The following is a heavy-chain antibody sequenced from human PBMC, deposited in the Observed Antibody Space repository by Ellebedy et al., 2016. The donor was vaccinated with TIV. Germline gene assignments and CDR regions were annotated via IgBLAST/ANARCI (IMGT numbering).Heavy chain of an antibody. CDR1: GYTFPSYD. V-gene: IGHV1-8*01. CDR2: MNPNSGNT. D-gene: IGHD2-2*01. CDR3: ARRRASCWSFDP. J-gene: IGHJ5*02. Sequence: AASVNVSCKASGYTFPSYDINWVRHATGQGLEWMGWMNPNSGNTGYAQKFQGRVTMTRNTSISTAYMELSSLRSEATAVYYCARRRASCWSFDPWGQGTLVTVSS.